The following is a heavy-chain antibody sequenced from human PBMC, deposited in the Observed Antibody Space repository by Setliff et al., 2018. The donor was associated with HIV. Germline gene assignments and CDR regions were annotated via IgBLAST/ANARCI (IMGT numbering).Heavy chain of an antibody. V-gene: IGHV4-61*09. J-gene: IGHJ3*02. CDR3: ASDTRILNYYGSGSYYTGGAFDI. CDR2: IYTSGST. D-gene: IGHD3-10*01. CDR1: GGSISSGSYY. Sequence: SETLSLTCTVSGGSISSGSYYWSWIRQPAGKGLEWIGHIYTSGSTNYNPSLKSRVTISVDTSKNQFSLKLSSVTAADTAVYYCASDTRILNYYGSGSYYTGGAFDIWGQGTMVTVSS.